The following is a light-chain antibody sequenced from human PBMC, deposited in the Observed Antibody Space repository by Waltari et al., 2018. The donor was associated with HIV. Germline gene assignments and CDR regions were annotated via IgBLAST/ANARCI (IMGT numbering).Light chain of an antibody. Sequence: SYELTQPSSMSVSPGQTAKITCSGDRLGTKFVCWYQQKPGQSPLLIIYQHDGWPSGIPERFSASRSGNTATLTISGTQAVDEADYFCQAWDRGSVVFGGGTKLTVL. V-gene: IGLV3-1*01. CDR3: QAWDRGSVV. CDR2: QHD. J-gene: IGLJ2*01. CDR1: RLGTKF.